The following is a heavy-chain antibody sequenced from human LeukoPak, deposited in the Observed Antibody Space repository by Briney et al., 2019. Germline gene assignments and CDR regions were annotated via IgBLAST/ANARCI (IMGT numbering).Heavy chain of an antibody. CDR3: AGGLYEPFDR. CDR1: GASVSSSH. CDR2: VDYNGSP. V-gene: IGHV4-59*02. Sequence: PSETLSLTCTVSGASVSSSHWNWIRQSPGKGLEWIANVDYNGSPKYNPSLRGRGTMSLDTSKNQFSPKIESVTAADTALYYCAGGLYEPFDRWGQGTLVTVSS. D-gene: IGHD3-16*02. J-gene: IGHJ4*02.